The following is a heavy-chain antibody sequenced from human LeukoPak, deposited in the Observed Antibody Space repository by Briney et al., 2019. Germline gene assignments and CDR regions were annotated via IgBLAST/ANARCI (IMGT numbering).Heavy chain of an antibody. J-gene: IGHJ4*02. CDR1: GDSVSSNSAA. CDR3: ARGSALRYFGLGYLAFDY. D-gene: IGHD3-9*01. V-gene: IGHV6-1*01. Sequence: SQTLSLTCAISGDSVSSNSAAWNWIRQSPSRGLEWLGRTYYRSKWYNDYAVSVKSRITINPATSKNQFSLQLNSVTPEDTAVYYCARGSALRYFGLGYLAFDYWGQGTLVTVSS. CDR2: TYYRSKWYN.